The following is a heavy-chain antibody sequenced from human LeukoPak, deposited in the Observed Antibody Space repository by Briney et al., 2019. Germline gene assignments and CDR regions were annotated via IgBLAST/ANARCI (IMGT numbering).Heavy chain of an antibody. V-gene: IGHV3-33*01. D-gene: IGHD4-17*01. J-gene: IGHJ4*02. CDR3: ARDRYGDYIYYFDY. Sequence: RSLGLSCAASGFTFNSYGMHWVRQAPGKGLEGGAVIWYDGSNKYYADSVKGRFTISRDNSKNTLYLQMNSLRAEDTAVYYCARDRYGDYIYYFDYWGQGTLVTVSS. CDR1: GFTFNSYG. CDR2: IWYDGSNK.